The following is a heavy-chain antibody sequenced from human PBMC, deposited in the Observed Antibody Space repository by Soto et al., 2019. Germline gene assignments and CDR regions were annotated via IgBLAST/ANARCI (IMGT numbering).Heavy chain of an antibody. CDR3: ARAYSPGLFDP. Sequence: QVQLVQSGAEVKKPGASVKVSCKASGYTFTSYGISWVRQAPGQGLEWMGWISANNGNTKYAQNFQGRVTMTTDTSTSTAYMELRSLRSVDTAVYYCARAYSPGLFDPWGQGTLVPVSS. V-gene: IGHV1-18*01. CDR1: GYTFTSYG. D-gene: IGHD2-15*01. J-gene: IGHJ5*02. CDR2: ISANNGNT.